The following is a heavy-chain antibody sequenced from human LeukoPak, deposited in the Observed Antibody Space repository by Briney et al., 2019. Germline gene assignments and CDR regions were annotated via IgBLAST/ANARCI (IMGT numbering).Heavy chain of an antibody. CDR3: ARAGGVYSSGRYGPLDYYYYYGMDV. J-gene: IGHJ6*02. Sequence: SETLSLTCTVSGGSISSYYWSWIRQPPGKGLEWIGYIYYSGSTNYNPSLKSRVTISVDTSKNQFSLKLSSVTAADTAVYYCARAGGVYSSGRYGPLDYYYYYGMDVWGQGTTVTVSS. CDR1: GGSISSYY. D-gene: IGHD6-19*01. V-gene: IGHV4-59*01. CDR2: IYYSGST.